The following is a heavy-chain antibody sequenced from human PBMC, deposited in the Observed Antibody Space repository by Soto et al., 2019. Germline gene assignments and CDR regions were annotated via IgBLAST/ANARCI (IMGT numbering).Heavy chain of an antibody. CDR1: GGTFSSYA. CDR2: IIPNFGTA. J-gene: IGHJ6*02. D-gene: IGHD2-2*02. Sequence: SVKVSCKASGGTFSSYAISWVRQAPGQGLEWMGGIIPNFGTANYAQKFQGRVTITADESTSTAYMELSSLRSEDTAVYYCARGGIVVVPAAIDYYYGMDVWGQGTTVTVSS. CDR3: ARGGIVVVPAAIDYYYGMDV. V-gene: IGHV1-69*13.